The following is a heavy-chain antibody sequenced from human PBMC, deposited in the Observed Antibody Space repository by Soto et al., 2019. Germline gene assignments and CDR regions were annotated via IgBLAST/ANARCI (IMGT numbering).Heavy chain of an antibody. CDR2: ISGSGHIT. Sequence: EVQLLESGGGLVQPGGSLRLSCAASGFTISTYAMSWVRQAPGKGLEWVSGISGSGHITYYADSVKGRFTISRDISKNTLYMQMRSLRAEDTAVYHCAKRLRTTVTTVFWFDPWGQGTLVTVSS. V-gene: IGHV3-23*01. CDR3: AKRLRTTVTTVFWFDP. J-gene: IGHJ5*02. D-gene: IGHD4-17*01. CDR1: GFTISTYA.